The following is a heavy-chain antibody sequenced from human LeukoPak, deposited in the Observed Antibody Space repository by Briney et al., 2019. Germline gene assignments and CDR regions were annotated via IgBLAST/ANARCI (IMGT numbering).Heavy chain of an antibody. CDR3: AKDAHITMIVVVRFWFDP. J-gene: IGHJ5*02. CDR1: GFTFSSYA. V-gene: IGHV3-23*01. D-gene: IGHD3-22*01. CDR2: ISGSGGST. Sequence: PGGSLRLSCAASGFTFSSYAMSWVRQAPGEGVEWVSAISGSGGSTYYADSVKGRFTISRDNSKNTLYLQMNSLSAEDTAVYYCAKDAHITMIVVVRFWFDPWGQGTLVTVSS.